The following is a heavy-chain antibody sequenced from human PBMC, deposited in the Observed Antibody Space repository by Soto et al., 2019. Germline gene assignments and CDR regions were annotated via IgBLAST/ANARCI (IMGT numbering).Heavy chain of an antibody. V-gene: IGHV4-4*07. CDR1: GGSISSNY. J-gene: IGHJ5*02. CDR2: IYMSGST. CDR3: ASLQNNWFDP. Sequence: SEPLSLHCTVFGGSISSNYWTWIRQPAGKGLEWIGRIYMSGSTNYNPSLKSRVTMSMDTSNNQFSLKLRFVTAADTAVYYCASLQNNWFDPWGQGTLVTVSS.